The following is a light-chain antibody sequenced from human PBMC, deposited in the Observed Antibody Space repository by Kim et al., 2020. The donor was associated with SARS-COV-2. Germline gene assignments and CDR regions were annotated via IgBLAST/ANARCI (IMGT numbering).Light chain of an antibody. V-gene: IGKV3-20*01. CDR2: GAS. CDR3: QQYGTLPYT. J-gene: IGKJ2*01. Sequence: LSPGERATLSGRASQSVNSRYLAWYQVKPGQAPRLLIFGASSWATGVPDRFSGSGSGTDFTLTISGLEPEDFAVYYCQQYGTLPYTFGQGTKLEI. CDR1: QSVNSRY.